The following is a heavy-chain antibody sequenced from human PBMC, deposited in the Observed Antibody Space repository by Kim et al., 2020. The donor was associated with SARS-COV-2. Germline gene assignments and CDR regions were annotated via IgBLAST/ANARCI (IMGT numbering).Heavy chain of an antibody. CDR3: ASGCSSSSCYADD. J-gene: IGHJ4*02. D-gene: IGHD2-15*01. V-gene: IGHV3-11*04. Sequence: YADSVKGRFTISSDKAKNSLYLQINSLTGENTAVYYCASGCSSSSCYADDWGQGTLVTVSS.